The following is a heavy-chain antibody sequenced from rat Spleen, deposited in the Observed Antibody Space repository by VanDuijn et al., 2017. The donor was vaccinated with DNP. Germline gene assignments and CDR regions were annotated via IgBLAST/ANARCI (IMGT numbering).Heavy chain of an antibody. J-gene: IGHJ2*01. Sequence: EVQLVESGGGLVQPGRSLKLSCAASGFTFSNYDMAWVRQAPTKGLEWVASISPSGGSTYYRDSVKGRFTVSRDNAKSSLYLQMDSLRSEDTATYYCARAVNYGGSPYWFDYWGQGVMVTVSS. D-gene: IGHD1-11*01. CDR3: ARAVNYGGSPYWFDY. CDR1: GFTFSNYD. CDR2: ISPSGGST. V-gene: IGHV5-25*01.